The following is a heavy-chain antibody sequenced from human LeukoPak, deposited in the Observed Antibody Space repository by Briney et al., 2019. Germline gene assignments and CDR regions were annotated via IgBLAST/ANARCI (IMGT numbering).Heavy chain of an antibody. CDR3: APGYCSTTSCLHYFEY. Sequence: GGSLRLSCAASGFTFSTSSMNWVRQAPGKGLEWVSYISSSSNTIYYADSVKGRFTVSRDNAKNSLYLQVSTLRVEDTAVYYCAPGYCSTTSCLHYFEYWGQGTLVTVSS. D-gene: IGHD2-2*01. J-gene: IGHJ4*02. CDR2: ISSSSNTI. V-gene: IGHV3-48*04. CDR1: GFTFSTSS.